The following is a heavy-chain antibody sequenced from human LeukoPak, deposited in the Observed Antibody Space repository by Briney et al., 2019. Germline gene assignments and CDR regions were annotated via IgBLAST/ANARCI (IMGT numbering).Heavy chain of an antibody. CDR1: GFTFSYYD. V-gene: IGHV3-30*02. CDR2: IRYDGSNK. D-gene: IGHD1-1*01. Sequence: GGSLRLSCAASGFTFSYYDMHWVRQAPGKGLEWVAFIRYDGSNKYYADSVKGRFTISRDNSKNTLFVQMNSLRAEDTAVYYCAKRTLTTEIYFDYWGQGTLVTVSS. J-gene: IGHJ4*02. CDR3: AKRTLTTEIYFDY.